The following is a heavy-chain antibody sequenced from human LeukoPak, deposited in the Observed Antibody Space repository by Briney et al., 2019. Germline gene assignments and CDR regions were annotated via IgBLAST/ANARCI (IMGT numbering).Heavy chain of an antibody. CDR2: IVVGSSNT. V-gene: IGHV1-58*02. CDR3: AADYGSGSYYIDY. D-gene: IGHD3-10*01. CDR1: GFTFTSSA. J-gene: IGHJ4*02. Sequence: GASVKVSCKASGFTFTSSAMQWVRQARGQRLEWIGWIVVGSSNTNYAQKFQERVTITRDMSTSTAYMELSSLRSEDTAVYYCAADYGSGSYYIDYWGQGTLVTVSS.